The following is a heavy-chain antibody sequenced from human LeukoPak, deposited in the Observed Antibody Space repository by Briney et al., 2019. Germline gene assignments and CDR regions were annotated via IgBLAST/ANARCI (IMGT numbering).Heavy chain of an antibody. CDR3: AKSPKVGFLFDY. V-gene: IGHV3-66*01. Sequence: PGGSLRLSCTASGFTVSSNYMSWVRQAPGKGLEWVSVTYGGVNTVYADSVKGRFTISRDNSKNTLYLQMNSLRAEDTAVYYCAKSPKVGFLFDYWGKGTLVTVSS. J-gene: IGHJ4*02. CDR2: TYGGVNT. D-gene: IGHD2-2*03. CDR1: GFTVSSNY.